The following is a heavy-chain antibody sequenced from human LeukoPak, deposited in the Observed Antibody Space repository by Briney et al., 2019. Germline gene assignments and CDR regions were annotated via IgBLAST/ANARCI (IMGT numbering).Heavy chain of an antibody. CDR1: GFTFSSYG. J-gene: IGHJ4*02. Sequence: GGSLRLSCAASGFTFSSYGMHWVRQAPGKGLEWVAVISYDGSNKYYADSVKGRFTISRDNSKNMLYLQMNSLRAEDTAVYYCAKGRLNFDYWGQGTLVTVSS. CDR2: ISYDGSNK. CDR3: AKGRLNFDY. V-gene: IGHV3-30*18. D-gene: IGHD3-22*01.